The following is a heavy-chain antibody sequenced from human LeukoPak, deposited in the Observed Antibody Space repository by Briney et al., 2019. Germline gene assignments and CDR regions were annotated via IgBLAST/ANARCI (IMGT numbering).Heavy chain of an antibody. CDR3: ARGATNFDY. V-gene: IGHV4-59*03. D-gene: IGHD1-26*01. CDR2: IYYSGST. Sequence: PSETLSLTCTVSGGSISSHYGSWIRQPPGKGREWIGYIYYSGSTNYNPSLKSRVTIPVDTSKHQFSLRLSSVTAADTAVYYCARGATNFDYWGQGTLVTVSS. CDR1: GGSISSHY. J-gene: IGHJ4*02.